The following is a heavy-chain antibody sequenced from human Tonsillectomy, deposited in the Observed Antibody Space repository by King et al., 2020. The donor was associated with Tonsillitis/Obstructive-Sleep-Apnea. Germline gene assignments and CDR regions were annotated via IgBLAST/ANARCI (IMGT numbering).Heavy chain of an antibody. CDR2: IYYSGST. D-gene: IGHD2-2*01. Sequence: QLQESGPGLVKPSQTLSLTCTVSGGSISSGGYYWSWIRQHPGKGLEWIGYIYYSGSTYYNPSLKSRVTISVDTSKNKFSLKLSSVTAADTAVYYCAGLVVPADYYFDYWGQGTLVTVSS. CDR3: AGLVVPADYYFDY. V-gene: IGHV4-31*03. CDR1: GGSISSGGYY. J-gene: IGHJ4*02.